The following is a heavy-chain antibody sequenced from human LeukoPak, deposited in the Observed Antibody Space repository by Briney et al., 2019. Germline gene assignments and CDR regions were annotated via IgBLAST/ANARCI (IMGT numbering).Heavy chain of an antibody. CDR2: ISGSGGGT. V-gene: IGHV3-23*01. Sequence: GGSLRLSCAASGLTFSSYAMSWVRQAPGKGLEWVSLISGSGGGTYYADSVKGRFTISRDNSKNTLYLQMNSLRGEDTAVYYCAKDFYSSGKSIDYWGQGTLVTVSS. CDR1: GLTFSSYA. CDR3: AKDFYSSGKSIDY. J-gene: IGHJ4*02. D-gene: IGHD6-19*01.